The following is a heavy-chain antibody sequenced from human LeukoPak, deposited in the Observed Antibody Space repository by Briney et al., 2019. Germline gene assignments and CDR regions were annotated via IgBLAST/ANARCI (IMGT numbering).Heavy chain of an antibody. CDR2: IYYSGST. V-gene: IGHV4-39*07. CDR3: ARETATAGSFIAINDY. J-gene: IGHJ4*02. CDR1: GGSISSSNHY. Sequence: SETLSLTCTVSGGSISSSNHYWGWIRQPPGKGLEWIGTIYYSGSTYYNPSLKSRVTISVDTSKNQFSLKLSSVTAADTAIYYCARETATAGSFIAINDYWGQGTLVTVSS. D-gene: IGHD6-13*01.